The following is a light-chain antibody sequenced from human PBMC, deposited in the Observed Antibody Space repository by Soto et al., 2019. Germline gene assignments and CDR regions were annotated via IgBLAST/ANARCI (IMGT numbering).Light chain of an antibody. V-gene: IGKV1-5*03. CDR1: QTISNF. CDR2: RAS. CDR3: QQYKSYPWT. J-gene: IGKJ1*01. Sequence: DIQMTQSPSTLSAFVGDSVAITCRASQTISNFLAWYQQKPGKAPKLLFYRASNLEGGVPSRFSGGGSGTEFTLNINSLQPDDSATYYCQQYKSYPWTFGQGTKVEIK.